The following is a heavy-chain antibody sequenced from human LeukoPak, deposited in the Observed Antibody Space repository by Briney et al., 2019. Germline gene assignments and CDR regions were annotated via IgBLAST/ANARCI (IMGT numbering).Heavy chain of an antibody. J-gene: IGHJ4*02. Sequence: ASVKVSCKASGYTFTSYGISWVRQAPGQGLEWMGWISAYNGNTNYAQKLQGRVTITTDTSTSTAYMELRSLRSDDTAVYYCALEYYDFWSGYYSWGQGTLVTVSS. D-gene: IGHD3-3*01. V-gene: IGHV1-18*01. CDR3: ALEYYDFWSGYYS. CDR1: GYTFTSYG. CDR2: ISAYNGNT.